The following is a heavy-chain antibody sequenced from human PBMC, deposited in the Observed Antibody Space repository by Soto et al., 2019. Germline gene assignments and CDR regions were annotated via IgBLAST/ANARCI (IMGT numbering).Heavy chain of an antibody. D-gene: IGHD3-22*01. V-gene: IGHV1-2*04. Sequence: ASVKVSCKASGYTFTGYYMHWVRQAPGQGLEWMGWINPNSGGTNYAQKFQGWVTMTRDTSISTDYMELSRLRSDDTAVYYCAREVLGYYDSSGYYPFDYWGQGTLVTVSS. CDR3: AREVLGYYDSSGYYPFDY. CDR2: INPNSGGT. CDR1: GYTFTGYY. J-gene: IGHJ4*02.